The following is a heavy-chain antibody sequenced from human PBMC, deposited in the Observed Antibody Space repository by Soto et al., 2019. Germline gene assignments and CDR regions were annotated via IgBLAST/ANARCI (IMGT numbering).Heavy chain of an antibody. V-gene: IGHV3-48*02. CDR1: GFTISSYS. CDR3: ARRRLSYYYGMDV. J-gene: IGHJ6*02. CDR2: IGSSTGTI. Sequence: GGSLRLSCAASGFTISSYSMNWVRQAPGKGLEWVSYIGSSTGTIYYADSVKGRFTISRDNAKNSLYLQMNSLRDEDTAVYYCARRRLSYYYGMDVWGQGTTVTVSS.